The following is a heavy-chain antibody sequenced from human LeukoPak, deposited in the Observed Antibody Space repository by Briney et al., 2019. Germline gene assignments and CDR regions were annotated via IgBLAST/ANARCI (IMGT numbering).Heavy chain of an antibody. V-gene: IGHV4-59*01. D-gene: IGHD5-18*01. CDR1: GGSISSYY. CDR2: IYYSGST. J-gene: IGHJ6*02. CDR3: ARVPVDTAMVTYYGMDV. Sequence: SETLSLTCTVSGGSISSYYWSWIRQPPGKGLEWIGYIYYSGSTNYNPSLKSRVTISVDTSKNQFSLKLSSVTAADTAVYYCARVPVDTAMVTYYGMDVWGQGTTVTVSS.